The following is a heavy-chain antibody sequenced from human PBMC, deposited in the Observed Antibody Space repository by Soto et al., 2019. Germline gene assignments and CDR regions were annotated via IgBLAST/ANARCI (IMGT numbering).Heavy chain of an antibody. J-gene: IGHJ1*01. CDR1: GYTFTCYY. V-gene: IGHV1-2*02. D-gene: IGHD2-21*02. CDR3: ARDWVPDCGGDCSHYFQH. CDR2: INPNSGGT. Sequence: ASVKVSCKASGYTFTCYYMHWVRQAPGQGLEWMGWINPNSGGTNYAQKFQGRVTMTRDTSISTAYMELSRLRSDDTAVYYCARDWVPDCGGDCSHYFQHWGQGTLVTVSS.